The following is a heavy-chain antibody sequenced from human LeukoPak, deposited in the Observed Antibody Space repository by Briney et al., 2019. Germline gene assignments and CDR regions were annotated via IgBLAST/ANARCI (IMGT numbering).Heavy chain of an antibody. V-gene: IGHV3-11*01. D-gene: IGHD2-2*01. CDR3: ASYLCSSSSCQGASFDY. Sequence: PGGSLRLSCAASGFTLSDYYMSWIRQAPGRGLEWVSYISSSGSTIYYADSVKGRFTISRDNAKNSLYLQMNSLRAEDTAVYYCASYLCSSSSCQGASFDYWGQGTPVTVSS. CDR1: GFTLSDYY. CDR2: ISSSGSTI. J-gene: IGHJ4*02.